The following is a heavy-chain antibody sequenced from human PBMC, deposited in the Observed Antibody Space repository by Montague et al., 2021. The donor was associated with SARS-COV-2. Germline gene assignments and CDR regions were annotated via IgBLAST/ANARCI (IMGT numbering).Heavy chain of an antibody. CDR1: GFTFNTYW. J-gene: IGHJ4*02. CDR2: INSDETSI. CDR3: AMGWLRDF. V-gene: IGHV3-74*03. Sequence: SLRLSCAASGFTFNTYWMNWVRQEPGKGLVSISRINSDETSISYADSVKGRFTVFRDNTKNILYLQMNSLRVEDTAFYYCAMGWLRDFWGQGTQVTVSS. D-gene: IGHD5-12*01.